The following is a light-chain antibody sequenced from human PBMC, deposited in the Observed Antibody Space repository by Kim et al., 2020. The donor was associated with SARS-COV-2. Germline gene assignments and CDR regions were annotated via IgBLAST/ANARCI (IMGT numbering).Light chain of an antibody. CDR3: AAWDDSLNVV. J-gene: IGLJ2*01. CDR2: KNN. CDR1: SSNIGSNY. V-gene: IGLV1-47*01. Sequence: QSVLSQPPSASGPLGQRVTISCSGSSSNIGSNYVYWFQQLQGTAPALLIYKNNQRPSGVPDRFSGSKSGTSASLAISGLRSEDEADYYCAAWDDSLNVVFGGGTQLTVL.